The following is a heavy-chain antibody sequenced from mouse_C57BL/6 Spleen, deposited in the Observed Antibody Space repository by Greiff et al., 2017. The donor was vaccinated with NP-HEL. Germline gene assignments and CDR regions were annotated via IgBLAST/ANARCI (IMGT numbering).Heavy chain of an antibody. CDR2: ISSGSSTI. CDR3: ARNFYYAMDY. CDR1: GFTFSDYG. J-gene: IGHJ4*01. V-gene: IGHV5-17*01. Sequence: EVMLVESGGGLVKPGGSLKLSCAASGFTFSDYGTHWVRQAPEKGLEWVAYISSGSSTIYYADTVKGRFTISRDNAKNTLFLQMTSLRYEDTAMYYCARNFYYAMDYWGKGTSVTVSS.